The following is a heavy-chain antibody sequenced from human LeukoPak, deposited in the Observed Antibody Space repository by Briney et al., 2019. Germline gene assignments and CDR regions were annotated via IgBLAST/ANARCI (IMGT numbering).Heavy chain of an antibody. V-gene: IGHV3-30*02. D-gene: IGHD4-23*01. CDR1: GFTFSSYG. CDR3: ARARDYASNSADY. CDR2: IRYDGSNK. Sequence: QPGGSLRLSCAASGFTFSSYGMHWVRQAPGKGLEWVAFIRYDGSNKYYADSVKGRFTISRDNSKNTLYLQMNSLRAEDTAVYYCARARDYASNSADYWGQGTLVTVSS. J-gene: IGHJ4*02.